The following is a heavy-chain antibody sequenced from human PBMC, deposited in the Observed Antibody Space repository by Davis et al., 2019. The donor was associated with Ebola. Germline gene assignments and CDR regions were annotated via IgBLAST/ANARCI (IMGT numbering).Heavy chain of an antibody. CDR1: GGSISSSNW. V-gene: IGHV4-4*02. Sequence: SETLSLTCAVSGGSISSSNWWSWVRQPPGKGLEWIGEIYHSGSTNYNPSLKSRVTISVDKSKNQFSLKLSSVTAADTAVYYCARASGYCSSTSCYSGPYYYGMDVWGKGTTVTVSS. CDR3: ARASGYCSSTSCYSGPYYYGMDV. D-gene: IGHD2-2*01. J-gene: IGHJ6*04. CDR2: IYHSGST.